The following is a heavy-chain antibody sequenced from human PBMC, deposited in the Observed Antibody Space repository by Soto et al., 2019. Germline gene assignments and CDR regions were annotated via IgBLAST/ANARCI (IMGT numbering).Heavy chain of an antibody. CDR3: SVHYDYIWGSYRHTFDY. CDR2: INPSGGST. J-gene: IGHJ4*02. CDR1: GYTFTSYY. D-gene: IGHD3-16*02. Sequence: ASVKVSCKASGYTFTSYYMHWVRQAPGQGLEWMGIINPSGGSTSYAQKFQGRVTMTRDTSTSTVYMELSSLRSEDTAVYYCSVHYDYIWGSYRHTFDYWGQGTLVTVSS. V-gene: IGHV1-46*03.